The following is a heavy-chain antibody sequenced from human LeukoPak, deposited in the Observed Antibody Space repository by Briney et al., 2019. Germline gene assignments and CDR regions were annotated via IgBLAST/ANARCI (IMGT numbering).Heavy chain of an antibody. CDR2: INKDGGEK. CDR3: ATGARYSYKSWYYSDY. CDR1: GFTFSSYW. J-gene: IGHJ4*02. D-gene: IGHD5-18*01. Sequence: GGSLRLSCAASGFTFSSYWMSWVRQAPGKGLEWVANINKDGGEKYYVDSVKGRFTISRDNSKNSLYLQMNSLRTEDTALYYCATGARYSYKSWYYSDYWGQGTLVTVSS. V-gene: IGHV3-7*03.